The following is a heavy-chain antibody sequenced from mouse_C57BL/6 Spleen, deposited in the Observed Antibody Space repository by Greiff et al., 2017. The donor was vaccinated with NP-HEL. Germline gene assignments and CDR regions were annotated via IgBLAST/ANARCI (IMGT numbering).Heavy chain of an antibody. CDR1: GYTFTDYN. CDR3: ARDYGSSYDVYYFDY. Sequence: VQLKQSGPELVKPGASVKMSCKASGYTFTDYNMHWVKQSHGKSLEWIGYINPNNGGTSYNQKFKGKATLTVNKSSSTAYMELRSLTSEDSAVYYCARDYGSSYDVYYFDYWGQGTTLTVSS. J-gene: IGHJ2*01. V-gene: IGHV1-22*01. D-gene: IGHD1-1*01. CDR2: INPNNGGT.